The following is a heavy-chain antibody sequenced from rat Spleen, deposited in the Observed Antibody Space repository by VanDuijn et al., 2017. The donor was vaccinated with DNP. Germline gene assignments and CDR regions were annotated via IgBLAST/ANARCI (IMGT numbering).Heavy chain of an antibody. Sequence: EVQLVESGGGLVLPGRSLKLSCAASGFTFSDYAMAWVRQAPKKGLEWVATISFDGSRTYYRDSVKGRFTISRDDAKSTLYLQMDSLRSEDTATYYCARDNYGTSGAMDAWGQGTSVTVSS. J-gene: IGHJ4*01. D-gene: IGHD1-11*01. CDR2: ISFDGSRT. CDR1: GFTFSDYA. CDR3: ARDNYGTSGAMDA. V-gene: IGHV5-7*01.